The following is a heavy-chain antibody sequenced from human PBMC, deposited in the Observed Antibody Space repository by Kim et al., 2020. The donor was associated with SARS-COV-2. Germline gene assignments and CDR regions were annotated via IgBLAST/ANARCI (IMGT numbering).Heavy chain of an antibody. CDR2: INHSGST. J-gene: IGHJ4*02. D-gene: IGHD6-13*01. Sequence: SETLSLTCAVYGGSFSGYYWSWIRQPPGKGLEWIGEINHSGSTNYNPSVKSRVTISVDTSKNQFSLKLSSVTAADTAVYYCARAGAAADWGQGTLVTVSS. CDR1: GGSFSGYY. CDR3: ARAGAAAD. V-gene: IGHV4-34*01.